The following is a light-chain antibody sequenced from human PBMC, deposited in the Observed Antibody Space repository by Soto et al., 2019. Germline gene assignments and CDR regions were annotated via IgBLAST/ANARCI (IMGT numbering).Light chain of an antibody. CDR1: SSDIGSYDL. J-gene: IGLJ2*01. Sequence: QSALTQPASVSGSPGQSITISCNGTSSDIGSYDLLSWYQQHPGKAPQLMIYEVTNRPAGVSDRFSGSKSANSSSLSISGLQVAGEDDYYCYACGNSGTVFGGGTKLTVL. V-gene: IGLV2-23*02. CDR2: EVT. CDR3: YACGNSGTV.